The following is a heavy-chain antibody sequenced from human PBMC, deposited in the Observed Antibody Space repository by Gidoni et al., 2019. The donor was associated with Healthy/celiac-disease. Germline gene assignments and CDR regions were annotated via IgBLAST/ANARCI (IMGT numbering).Heavy chain of an antibody. CDR1: GFTFSSYA. CDR3: ARRGSGYAFDI. CDR2: ISYDGSNK. D-gene: IGHD3-10*01. Sequence: QVQLVESGGGVVQPGRSLRLSCAASGFTFSSYAMHWVRQAPGKGLEWVAVISYDGSNKYYADSVKGRFTISRDNSKNTLYLQMNSLRAEDTAVYYCARRGSGYAFDIWGQGTMVTVSS. V-gene: IGHV3-30-3*01. J-gene: IGHJ3*02.